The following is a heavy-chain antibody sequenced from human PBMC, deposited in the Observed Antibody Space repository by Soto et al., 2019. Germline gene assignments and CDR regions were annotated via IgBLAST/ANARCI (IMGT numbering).Heavy chain of an antibody. V-gene: IGHV3-23*01. J-gene: IGHJ4*02. Sequence: EVHLLESGGGLVQPGGSLRLSCAASGFTFSSHSMTWVRQAPGKGLEWISGISNNNVDTFYAESVKGRFTISRDNSKNTVSLQMNSLRADYTARDFCSKWSGYGASGGQGTLVIVSS. CDR1: GFTFSSHS. D-gene: IGHD5-18*01. CDR3: SKWSGYGAS. CDR2: ISNNNVDT.